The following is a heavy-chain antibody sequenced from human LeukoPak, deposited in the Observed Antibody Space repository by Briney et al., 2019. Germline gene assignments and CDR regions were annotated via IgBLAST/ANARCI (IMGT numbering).Heavy chain of an antibody. V-gene: IGHV4-59*01. Sequence: SETLSLTCTVSNGSISSYYWSWIRQPPGKGLEWIGYIYYSGSTNYNPSLRSRVTISVDTSNNQFSLKLSSVTAADTAVYYCTGAIRGVIINYYYYYMDVWGKGTTVTISS. CDR3: TGAIRGVIINYYYYYMDV. D-gene: IGHD3-10*01. J-gene: IGHJ6*03. CDR2: IYYSGST. CDR1: NGSISSYY.